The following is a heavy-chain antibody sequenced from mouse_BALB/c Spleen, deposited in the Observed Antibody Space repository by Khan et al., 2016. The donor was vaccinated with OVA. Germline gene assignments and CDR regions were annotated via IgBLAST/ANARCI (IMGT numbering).Heavy chain of an antibody. CDR1: GYTFTSYW. J-gene: IGHJ4*01. CDR3: ARSNYYGSGLYAMDY. CDR2: IAPGSGST. D-gene: IGHD1-1*01. Sequence: DLVKPGASVKLSCRASGYTFTSYWINWIKQRPGQGLEWIGRIAPGSGSTSYNEMFKGKATLTVDTSSSTAYIQLSSLSSEDSAVCSCARSNYYGSGLYAMDYWGQGTSVTVSS. V-gene: IGHV1S41*01.